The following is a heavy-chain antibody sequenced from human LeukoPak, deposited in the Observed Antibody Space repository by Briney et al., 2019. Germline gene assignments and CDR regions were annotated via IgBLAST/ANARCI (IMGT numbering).Heavy chain of an antibody. Sequence: SETLSLTCTVSGGSISSYYWNWIRQPPGKGLEWIGYIFYSGTTNYNPSLKSRVSMSVDTSKNQFSLKLSSVTAADTAVYYCASGIPAGGATFDYWGQGTLVTVSS. J-gene: IGHJ4*02. D-gene: IGHD1-14*01. V-gene: IGHV4-59*01. CDR2: IFYSGTT. CDR1: GGSISSYY. CDR3: ASGIPAGGATFDY.